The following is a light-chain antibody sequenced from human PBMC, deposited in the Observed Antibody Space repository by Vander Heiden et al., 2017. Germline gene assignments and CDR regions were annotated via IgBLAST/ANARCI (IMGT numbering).Light chain of an antibody. V-gene: IGLV3-19*01. J-gene: IGLJ1*01. Sequence: SSELPPDPAVSVALGQTVTTTRQGHTHRSYYAGWYQQKPGQAPVLVIYGKNNRPSGIPDRFSGSTSGNAASLTITGAQADDEADYYCNSRDSSGDHYVFGTGTKVAVL. CDR1: THRSYY. CDR2: GKN. CDR3: NSRDSSGDHYV.